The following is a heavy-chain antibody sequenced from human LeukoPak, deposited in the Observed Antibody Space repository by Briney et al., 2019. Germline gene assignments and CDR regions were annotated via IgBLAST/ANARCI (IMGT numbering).Heavy chain of an antibody. CDR3: AADIQLWSTAVDY. CDR1: GFTLSSYW. V-gene: IGHV3-74*01. CDR2: INSDGSTR. Sequence: GGSLRLSCAASGFTLSSYWMHWVRQAPGKGLVWVSRINSDGSTRSYADFVKGRFTISRDNAKNTLSLQMNSLRAEDTAVYYCAADIQLWSTAVDYWGQGTLVTVSS. D-gene: IGHD5-18*01. J-gene: IGHJ4*02.